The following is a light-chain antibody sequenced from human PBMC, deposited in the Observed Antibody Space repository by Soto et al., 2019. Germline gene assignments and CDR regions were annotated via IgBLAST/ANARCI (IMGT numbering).Light chain of an antibody. V-gene: IGKV1-39*01. Sequence: DIQMSQSPSSLSASVGDRVTITCRASQSISSYLDWYQQKPGKAPKLLIYAASSLQSGVPSRFSGSGSGTDFTLTISSLQPEDFATYYCQQSYSTPCTFGQGTNVDIK. CDR1: QSISSY. CDR2: AAS. J-gene: IGKJ1*01. CDR3: QQSYSTPCT.